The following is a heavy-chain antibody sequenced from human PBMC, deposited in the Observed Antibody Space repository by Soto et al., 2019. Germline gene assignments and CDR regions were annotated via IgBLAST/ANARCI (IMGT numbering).Heavy chain of an antibody. CDR2: IYYSGST. J-gene: IGHJ3*02. V-gene: IGHV4-59*01. D-gene: IGHD4-17*01. Sequence: QVQLRESGPGLVKPSETVSLTCTVSGGSISSYCWSWIRQPPGKGLEWIGYIYYSGSTNYNPSLKSRVTISVDTSKNQCSLKLSSVTAADTAVYYCASAMYGDYATFDIWGQGTMVTVSS. CDR3: ASAMYGDYATFDI. CDR1: GGSISSYC.